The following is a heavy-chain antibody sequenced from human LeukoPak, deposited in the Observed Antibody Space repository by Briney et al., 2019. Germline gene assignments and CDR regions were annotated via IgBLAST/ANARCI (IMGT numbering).Heavy chain of an antibody. CDR3: ARDGPVTPCSTSPYPNWFDP. CDR1: GYTFTSYG. V-gene: IGHV1-18*04. D-gene: IGHD2-2*01. CDR2: ISAYNGNT. Sequence: GASVKVSCKASGYTFTSYGISWVRQAPGQGLEWMGLISAYNGNTNYAQKLQGRVTMTTDTSTSTAYMALRSLRSDDTAVYYCARDGPVTPCSTSPYPNWFDPWGQGTLVTVSS. J-gene: IGHJ5*02.